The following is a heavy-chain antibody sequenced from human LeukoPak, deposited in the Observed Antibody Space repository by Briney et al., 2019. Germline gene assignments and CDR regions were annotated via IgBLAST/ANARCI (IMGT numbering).Heavy chain of an antibody. V-gene: IGHV3-30*18. CDR3: AKASRGSGSYPFDY. CDR1: GFTFSSYG. Sequence: GGSLRLSCAASGFTFSSYGMHWVRQAPGKGLEWVAVISYDGSNKYYADSVKGRFTISRDNSKNTLYLQMNSLRAEDTAVYYCAKASRGSGSYPFDYWGQGTLVTVSS. J-gene: IGHJ4*02. D-gene: IGHD3-10*01. CDR2: ISYDGSNK.